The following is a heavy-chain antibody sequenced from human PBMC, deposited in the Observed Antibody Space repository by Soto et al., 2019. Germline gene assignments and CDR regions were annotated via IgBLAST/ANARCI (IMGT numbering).Heavy chain of an antibody. CDR3: ARDNCSGGSCYGYGMDV. V-gene: IGHV1-69*13. Sequence: SVKVSCKASGGTFSSYAISWVRQAPGQGLEWMGGIIPIFGTANYAQKFQGRVTITADESTSTAYMELSSLRSEDTAVYYCARDNCSGGSCYGYGMDVWGQGTTVTVSS. CDR2: IIPIFGTA. D-gene: IGHD2-15*01. J-gene: IGHJ6*02. CDR1: GGTFSSYA.